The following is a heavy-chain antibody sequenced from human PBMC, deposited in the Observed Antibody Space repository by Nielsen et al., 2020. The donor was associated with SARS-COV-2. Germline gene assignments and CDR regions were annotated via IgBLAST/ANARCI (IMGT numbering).Heavy chain of an antibody. J-gene: IGHJ6*02. V-gene: IGHV3-21*01. CDR2: ISSSSSYI. D-gene: IGHD2-15*01. CDR3: ASLGAGYCSGGSCYPRGYYYYYYGMDV. Sequence: VCQAPGKGLEWVSSISSSSSYIYYADSVKGRFAISRDNAKNSLYLQMNSLRAEDTAVYYCASLGAGYCSGGSCYPRGYYYYYYGMDVWGQGTTVTVSS.